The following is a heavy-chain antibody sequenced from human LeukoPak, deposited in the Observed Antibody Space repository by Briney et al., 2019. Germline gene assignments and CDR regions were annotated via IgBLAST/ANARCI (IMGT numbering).Heavy chain of an antibody. CDR1: GFTFSSYG. CDR3: AKSRSGYYYKSFDP. J-gene: IGHJ5*02. D-gene: IGHD3-22*01. Sequence: GGSLRLSCAASGFTFSSYGMTWVRQAPGKGLEWVSSISGSGVGTYYADSVKGRFTTSRDNSKNTLYLQMNSLRAEDTAIYYCAKSRSGYYYKSFDPWGQGTLVTVSS. V-gene: IGHV3-23*01. CDR2: ISGSGVGT.